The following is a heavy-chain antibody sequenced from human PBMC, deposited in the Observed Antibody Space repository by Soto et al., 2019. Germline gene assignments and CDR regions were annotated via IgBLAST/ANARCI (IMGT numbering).Heavy chain of an antibody. CDR3: ARDLYPLAYYFDF. D-gene: IGHD2-8*01. CDR1: GYTFTNHG. CDR2: ISGHNGNT. V-gene: IGHV1-18*04. J-gene: IGHJ4*02. Sequence: GASVKVSCKASGYTFTNHGISWVRQAPGQGLEWLGWISGHNGNTKYAQRLKGRVTMTADTSTSTAYMELRSLRSDDTAVYYCARDLYPLAYYFDFWGQGTLVTVSP.